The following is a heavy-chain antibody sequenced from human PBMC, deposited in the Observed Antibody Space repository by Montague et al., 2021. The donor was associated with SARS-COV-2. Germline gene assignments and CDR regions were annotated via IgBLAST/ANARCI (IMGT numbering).Heavy chain of an antibody. J-gene: IGHJ6*02. CDR1: GVTFSNYE. V-gene: IGHV3-48*03. Sequence: AMRIFCEDSGVTFSNYEMNWVRQAPGKGLEWVLYISSSGSTIYYADSVKGRFTISRDNAQNSLYLQMNSLRAEDTGVYYCARDRGYGDFYYYGMDVWGQGTTVTVSS. D-gene: IGHD3-10*01. CDR3: ARDRGYGDFYYYGMDV. CDR2: ISSSGSTI.